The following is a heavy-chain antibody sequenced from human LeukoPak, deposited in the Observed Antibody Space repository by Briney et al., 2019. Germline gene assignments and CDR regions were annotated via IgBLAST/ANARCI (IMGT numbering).Heavy chain of an antibody. CDR1: GYSISSGDY. V-gene: IGHV4-38-2*02. CDR3: ARLHRSSTVTTLWWYFDL. CDR2: INHSGST. D-gene: IGHD4-17*01. J-gene: IGHJ2*01. Sequence: SETLSLTCTLSGYSISSGDYWSWIRQPPGKGLEWSGEINHSGSTNYNPSLKSRVTISVDTSKNQFSLKLSSVTAADTAVYYCARLHRSSTVTTLWWYFDLWGRGTLVTVSS.